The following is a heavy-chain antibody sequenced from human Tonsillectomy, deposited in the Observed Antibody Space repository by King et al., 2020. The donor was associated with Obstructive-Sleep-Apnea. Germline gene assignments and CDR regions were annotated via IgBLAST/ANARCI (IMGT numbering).Heavy chain of an antibody. CDR1: GFTFDDHA. J-gene: IGHJ4*02. CDR3: VKDRRDGVRGVMGN. Sequence: VQLVESGGGLVQPGRSLRLSCEASGFTFDDHALHWVRQAPGKGLEWVSGISWNSGSTDYADSVKGRFTISRDNAKNSLYLQMNSLRTEDAAFYYCVKDRRDGVRGVMGNWGQGTLVTVSS. CDR2: ISWNSGST. V-gene: IGHV3-9*01. D-gene: IGHD3-10*01.